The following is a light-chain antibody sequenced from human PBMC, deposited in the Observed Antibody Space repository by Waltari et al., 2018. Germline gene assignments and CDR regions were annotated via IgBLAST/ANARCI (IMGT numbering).Light chain of an antibody. Sequence: QSVLTQPPSVSAAPGQRVTISCSGGSSNIGNNYVSWYRQFPGIAPKLLIYENSERPSGIPVRFPGSKSGTSATLDITGLQAGDEADYYCGTWDSSLSGAVFGGGTHLTVL. CDR1: SSNIGNNY. CDR2: ENS. V-gene: IGLV1-51*02. CDR3: GTWDSSLSGAV. J-gene: IGLJ7*01.